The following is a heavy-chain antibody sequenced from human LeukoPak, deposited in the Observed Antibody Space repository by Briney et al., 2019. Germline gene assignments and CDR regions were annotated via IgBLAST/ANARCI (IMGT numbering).Heavy chain of an antibody. J-gene: IGHJ4*02. CDR1: GFTFSSYG. V-gene: IGHV3-48*04. D-gene: IGHD6-13*01. CDR2: ISSSGSTI. Sequence: GGSLRLSCAASGFTFSSYGMHWVRQAPGKGLEWVSYISSSGSTIYYADSVKGRFTISRDNAKNSLYLQMNSLRAEDTAVYYCARVGRSSSWYPGYWGQGTLVTVSS. CDR3: ARVGRSSSWYPGY.